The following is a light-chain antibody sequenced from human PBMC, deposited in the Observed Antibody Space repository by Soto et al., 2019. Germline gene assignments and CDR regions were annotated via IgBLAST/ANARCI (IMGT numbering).Light chain of an antibody. V-gene: IGKV1-39*01. CDR3: QQSYSTIT. Sequence: DVQMTQSPSSLSASVGDRVTITCRASQDITNFLNWYQQKPGKAPKLLIYDATYLEKGAPSRFSGSGSGTDFTLTISSLQPEDFATYYCQQSYSTITFGQGTRLEIK. J-gene: IGKJ5*01. CDR1: QDITNF. CDR2: DAT.